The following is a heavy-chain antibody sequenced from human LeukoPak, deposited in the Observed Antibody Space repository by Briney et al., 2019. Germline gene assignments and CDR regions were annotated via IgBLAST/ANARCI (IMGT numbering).Heavy chain of an antibody. V-gene: IGHV1-18*01. Sequence: GASVKVSRKASGFALTTYNIVWLRQAPGQGLEWVGWVTAFNENTHYSRKVQGRVTMTRDTSTSTAYMELRSLRFDDTAVYYCARNTYGYKFSMDVWGKGTTVTVSS. CDR3: ARNTYGYKFSMDV. J-gene: IGHJ6*03. CDR2: VTAFNENT. D-gene: IGHD5-24*01. CDR1: GFALTTYN.